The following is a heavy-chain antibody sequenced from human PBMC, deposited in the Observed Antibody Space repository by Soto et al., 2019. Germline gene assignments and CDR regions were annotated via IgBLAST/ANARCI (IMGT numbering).Heavy chain of an antibody. V-gene: IGHV3-49*03. CDR2: IRGEAYGGTT. CDR1: GLSFGIYT. CDR3: CSPKPSYATSLYYFDN. Sequence: PGGSLRLSCSASGLSFGIYTISWFRQAPGKGLEWVGFIRGEAYGGTTEYAASVKGRFTISRDDSKGIAYLQMNSLKTEDTAVYYXCSPKPSYATSLYYFDNWGQGTLVTVSS. D-gene: IGHD2-2*01. J-gene: IGHJ4*02.